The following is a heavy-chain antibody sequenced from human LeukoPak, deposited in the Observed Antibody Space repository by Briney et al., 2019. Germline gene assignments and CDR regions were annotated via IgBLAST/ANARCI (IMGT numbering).Heavy chain of an antibody. CDR2: IYYSGST. Sequence: SETLSLTCTVSGGSISSSGYYWGWIRQPPGKGLEWIASIYYSGSTYYNPSLKSRVTISVDTSKNQFSLKLSSVTAADTAVYYCARGPYCSGGSCLPDFDYWGQGTLVTVSS. D-gene: IGHD2-15*01. CDR1: GGSISSSGYY. V-gene: IGHV4-39*07. CDR3: ARGPYCSGGSCLPDFDY. J-gene: IGHJ4*02.